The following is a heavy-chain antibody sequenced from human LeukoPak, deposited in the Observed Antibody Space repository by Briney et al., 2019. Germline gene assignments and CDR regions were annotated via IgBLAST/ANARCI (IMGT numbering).Heavy chain of an antibody. J-gene: IGHJ3*02. CDR3: ARNFDSYNAFDI. V-gene: IGHV4-31*03. D-gene: IGHD3-22*01. CDR1: GFSISSSDYY. Sequence: SQTLSLTCTVSGFSISSSDYYWSWIRQHPTKGLEWFGYISYSGSTYYNPSLKSRVTISEDTSKNHFSLRLSSVTAADTAVYYCARNFDSYNAFDIWGQGTMVTVSS. CDR2: ISYSGST.